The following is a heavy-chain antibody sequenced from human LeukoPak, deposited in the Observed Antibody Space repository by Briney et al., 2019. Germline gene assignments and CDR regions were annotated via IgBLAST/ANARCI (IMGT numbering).Heavy chain of an antibody. CDR2: INADSAGT. CDR1: GYTFTGYY. CDR3: ARGRPVYDTSGYSLDY. V-gene: IGHV1-2*02. D-gene: IGHD3-22*01. Sequence: ASVKVSCKASGYTFTGYYMHWVRQDPGPGLEWMGWINADSAGTNYPQKFQGRVTMTTDTSISTAYMELSSLRSDDTAVYYCARGRPVYDTSGYSLDYWGQGTLVTASS. J-gene: IGHJ4*02.